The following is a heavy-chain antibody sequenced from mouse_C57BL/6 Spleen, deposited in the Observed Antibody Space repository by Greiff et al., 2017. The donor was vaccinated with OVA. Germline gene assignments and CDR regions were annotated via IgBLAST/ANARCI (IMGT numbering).Heavy chain of an antibody. V-gene: IGHV7-3*01. CDR2: IRNKANGYTT. Sequence: EVKLMESGGGLVQPGGSLSLSCAASGFTFTDYYMSWVRQPPGKALEWLGFIRNKANGYTTEYSASVKGRFTISRDNSQSILYLQMNALRAEDSATYYCARSSYVPYYAMDYWGQGTSVTVSS. J-gene: IGHJ4*01. D-gene: IGHD1-1*01. CDR1: GFTFTDYY. CDR3: ARSSYVPYYAMDY.